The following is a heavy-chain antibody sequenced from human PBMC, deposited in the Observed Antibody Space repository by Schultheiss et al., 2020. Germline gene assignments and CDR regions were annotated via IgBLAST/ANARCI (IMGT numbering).Heavy chain of an antibody. J-gene: IGHJ6*02. CDR2: IYYSGST. V-gene: IGHV4-59*01. CDR1: GGSISSYY. D-gene: IGHD4-17*01. Sequence: SETLSLTCTVSGGSISSYYWSWIRQPPGKGLEWIGYIYYSGSTNYNPSLKSRVTISVDTSKNQFSLKLSSVTAADTAVYYCAFDYGDYPSHYYYYGMDVWGQGTTVNVSS. CDR3: AFDYGDYPSHYYYYGMDV.